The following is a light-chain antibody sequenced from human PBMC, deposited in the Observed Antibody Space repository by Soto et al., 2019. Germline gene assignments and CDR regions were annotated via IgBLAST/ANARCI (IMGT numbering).Light chain of an antibody. Sequence: IRVAQSPGTLTVSKGERATLSCRASQSISSNLAWYQQKPGQAPTLLIYGASTRATGIPVRFSGGGFGTEFTLTISSLQSEDFAVYYCQQYNNWPRTFGQGTKVDIK. CDR2: GAS. CDR3: QQYNNWPRT. J-gene: IGKJ1*01. V-gene: IGKV3-15*01. CDR1: QSISSN.